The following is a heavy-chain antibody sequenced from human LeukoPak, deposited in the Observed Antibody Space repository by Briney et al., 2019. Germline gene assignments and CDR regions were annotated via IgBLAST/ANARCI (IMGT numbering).Heavy chain of an antibody. Sequence: SETLSLTCTVSGGSISSGDYYWSWIRQPPGKGLEWIGYIYYSGSTYYNPSLKSRVTISVDTPKNQFALKLSSVTAADTAVYYCARGDDYYDSSGYLPSIDYWGQGTLVTVSS. D-gene: IGHD3-22*01. V-gene: IGHV4-30-4*01. J-gene: IGHJ4*02. CDR2: IYYSGST. CDR1: GGSISSGDYY. CDR3: ARGDDYYDSSGYLPSIDY.